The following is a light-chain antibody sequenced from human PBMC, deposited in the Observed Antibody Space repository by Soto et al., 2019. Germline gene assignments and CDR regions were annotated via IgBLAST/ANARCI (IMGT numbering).Light chain of an antibody. CDR2: GAS. CDR1: QSVDTTF. Sequence: EILLTPSPGSLSLSPGQRATLSCRASQSVDTTFFAWYQKKPGQAPRLLIYGASKRATGIPDRFSGSGSGTDFTLIISRLEPEDFAVYYCQPYMSSVTFGQGTKVEIK. V-gene: IGKV3-20*01. CDR3: QPYMSSVT. J-gene: IGKJ1*01.